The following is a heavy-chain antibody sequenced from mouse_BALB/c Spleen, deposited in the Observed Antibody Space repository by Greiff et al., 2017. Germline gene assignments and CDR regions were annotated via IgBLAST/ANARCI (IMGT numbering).Heavy chain of an antibody. V-gene: IGHV5-6-5*01. D-gene: IGHD2-1*01. J-gene: IGHJ1*01. CDR3: ARGGYGNYWYFDV. CDR2: ISSGGST. CDR1: GFTFSSYA. Sequence: EVQLVESGGGLVKPGGSLKLSCAASGFTFSSYAMSWVRQTPEKRLEWVASISSGGSTYYPDSVKGRFTISRDNARNILYLQMSSLRSEDTAMYYCARGGYGNYWYFDVWGAGTTVTVSS.